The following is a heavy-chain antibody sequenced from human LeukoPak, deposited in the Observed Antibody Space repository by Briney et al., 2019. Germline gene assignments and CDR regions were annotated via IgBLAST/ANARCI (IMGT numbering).Heavy chain of an antibody. CDR1: GYTFTSYG. D-gene: IGHD3-22*01. CDR3: ARGGNNYYDSSGYYRIDI. V-gene: IGHV1-18*01. J-gene: IGHJ3*02. CDR2: ISAYNGNT. Sequence: ASVKVSCKASGYTFTSYGISWVRQAPGQGLEWMGWISAYNGNTNYAQKLQGRVTMTTDTSTSTAYMELRSLRSDDTAVYYCARGGNNYYDSSGYYRIDIWGQGTMVTVSS.